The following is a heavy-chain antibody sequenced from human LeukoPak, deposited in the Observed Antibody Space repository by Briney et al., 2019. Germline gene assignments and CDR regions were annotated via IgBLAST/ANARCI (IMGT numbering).Heavy chain of an antibody. J-gene: IGHJ5*01. CDR1: GFTFTSYS. CDR2: INDNGGST. V-gene: IGHV3-64D*09. D-gene: IGHD6-19*01. CDR3: VSRTSSGWYDF. Sequence: GGSLRLSRSASGFTFTSYSMHWVRQAPGKGLEYVSAINDNGGSTYYGDSVKGRFTISRDNSKNTLYLQMSSLRGDDTAIYYCVSRTSSGWYDFWGQGTLVIVSS.